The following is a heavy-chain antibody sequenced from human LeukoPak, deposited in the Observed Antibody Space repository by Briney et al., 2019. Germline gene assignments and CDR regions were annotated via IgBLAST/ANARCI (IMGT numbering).Heavy chain of an antibody. CDR1: GFTFSGYW. CDR2: INSDGSST. J-gene: IGHJ3*02. CDR3: ARDYSHGFDI. Sequence: GGSLRLSCAASGFTFSGYWMHWVRHAPGKGLVWVSHINSDGSSTAYADSVKGRFTISRDDAKNTLYLQMNSLRAEDTAVYYCARDYSHGFDIWGQGTVVTVSS. D-gene: IGHD4-11*01. V-gene: IGHV3-74*01.